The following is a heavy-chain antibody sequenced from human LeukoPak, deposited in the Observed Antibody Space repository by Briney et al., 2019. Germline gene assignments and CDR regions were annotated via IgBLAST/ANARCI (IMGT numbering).Heavy chain of an antibody. CDR2: IYHSGST. CDR3: ARVAAAGHPLFDY. V-gene: IGHV4-4*02. D-gene: IGHD6-13*01. Sequence: GSLRLSCAASGFTFSSYWMSWVRQAPGKGLEWIGEIYHSGSTNYNPSLKSRVTISVDKSKNQFSLKLSSVTAADTAVYYCARVAAAGHPLFDYWGQGTLVTVSS. CDR1: GFTFSSYW. J-gene: IGHJ4*02.